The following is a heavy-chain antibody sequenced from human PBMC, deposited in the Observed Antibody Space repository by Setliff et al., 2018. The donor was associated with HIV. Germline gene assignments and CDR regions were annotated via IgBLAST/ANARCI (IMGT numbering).Heavy chain of an antibody. CDR3: ARDWNYFASGSNPFDI. V-gene: IGHV1-2*02. Sequence: ASVKVSCKAFAYTFTAYYLHWVRQAPGQGLEWMGWIHPKTGGTDYAQKFQGRVTMTEDTSTDTAYMELRSLRSDDSAVYFCARDWNYFASGSNPFDIWGQGTMVTVSS. J-gene: IGHJ3*02. D-gene: IGHD3-10*01. CDR1: AYTFTAYY. CDR2: IHPKTGGT.